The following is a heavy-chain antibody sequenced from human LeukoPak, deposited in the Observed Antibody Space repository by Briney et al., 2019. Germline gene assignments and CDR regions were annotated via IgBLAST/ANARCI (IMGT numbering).Heavy chain of an antibody. D-gene: IGHD5-24*01. J-gene: IGHJ4*02. CDR1: GFTFSSYW. V-gene: IGHV3-74*01. CDR3: ARGDGYGMDY. Sequence: PGGPLRLSCAASGFTFSSYWMHWVRQAPGKGLVWVSSIKSGGSATSHADSVKGRFTISRDNAKNTLYLQMNSLRAEDMAVYYCARGDGYGMDYWGQGTRVTASS. CDR2: IKSGGSAT.